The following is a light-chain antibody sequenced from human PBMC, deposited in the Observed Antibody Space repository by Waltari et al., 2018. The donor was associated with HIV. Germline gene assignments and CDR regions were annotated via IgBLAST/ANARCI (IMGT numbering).Light chain of an antibody. CDR3: GVWDDGLNGPE. CDR2: SDD. V-gene: IGLV1-44*01. J-gene: IGLJ3*02. CDR1: NSNIGTNT. Sequence: QSVLTQPPSASGTPGQRVTISCSGSNSNIGTNTVSWYQHLPGTAPKLLIYSDDQRPSGVRDRFSGSKSGTSASLAISGLQSEDEADYYCGVWDDGLNGPEFGGGTKLTVL.